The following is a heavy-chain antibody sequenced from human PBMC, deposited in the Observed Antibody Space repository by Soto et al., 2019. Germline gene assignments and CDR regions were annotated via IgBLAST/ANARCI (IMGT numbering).Heavy chain of an antibody. J-gene: IGHJ5*02. Sequence: QVQLVQSGADVKKPGASVKVSCKASGYTFSGYYIHWVRQAPGQGLEWMGWINTNSGGPKYAQKFHGRVTMTRDTSISTAYMELSNLTFDDTAVYFCARDPTPDPSKIWFDPWGQGTLVTVSS. V-gene: IGHV1-2*02. D-gene: IGHD2-2*01. CDR3: ARDPTPDPSKIWFDP. CDR1: GYTFSGYY. CDR2: INTNSGGP.